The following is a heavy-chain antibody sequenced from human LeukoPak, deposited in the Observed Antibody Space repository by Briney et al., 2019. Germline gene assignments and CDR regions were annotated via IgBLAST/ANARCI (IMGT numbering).Heavy chain of an antibody. V-gene: IGHV4-59*01. CDR2: IYYSGST. CDR3: ARDCPSYYYDSSGCFDY. CDR1: GGSISSYY. J-gene: IGHJ4*02. D-gene: IGHD3-22*01. Sequence: PSETLPLTCTVSGGSISSYYWSWIRQPPGKGLEWIGYIYYSGSTNYNPSLKSRVTISVDTSKNQFSLKLSSVTAADTAVYYCARDCPSYYYDSSGCFDYWGQGTLVAVSS.